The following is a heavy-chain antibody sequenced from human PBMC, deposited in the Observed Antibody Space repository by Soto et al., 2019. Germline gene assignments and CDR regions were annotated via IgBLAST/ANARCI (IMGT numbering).Heavy chain of an antibody. J-gene: IGHJ4*02. V-gene: IGHV1-69*02. CDR2: IIPILGIA. CDR1: GGTFSSYT. D-gene: IGHD5-12*01. Sequence: QVQLVQSGAEVKKPGSSVKVSCKASGGTFSSYTISWVRQAPGQGLEWMGRIIPILGIANYAQKFQGRVTITAVKSTSTAYMELSSLRSEDTAVYYCARGEGSGYQQDWGQGTLVTVSS. CDR3: ARGEGSGYQQD.